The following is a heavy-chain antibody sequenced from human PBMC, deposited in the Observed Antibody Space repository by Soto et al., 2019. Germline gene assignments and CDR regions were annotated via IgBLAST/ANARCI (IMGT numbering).Heavy chain of an antibody. Sequence: QLQLQESGPGLVKPSETLSLTCTVSGGSISSSSYYWGWIRQPPGKGLEWIGSIYYSGSTYYNPSLKSRVPISVDTSKDPISLKLSSLTAADPAVYYCARGYGPYDYVWGSYRQGYYFDYWGQGTLVTVSS. CDR3: ARGYGPYDYVWGSYRQGYYFDY. D-gene: IGHD3-16*02. V-gene: IGHV4-39*01. J-gene: IGHJ4*02. CDR1: GGSISSSSYY. CDR2: IYYSGST.